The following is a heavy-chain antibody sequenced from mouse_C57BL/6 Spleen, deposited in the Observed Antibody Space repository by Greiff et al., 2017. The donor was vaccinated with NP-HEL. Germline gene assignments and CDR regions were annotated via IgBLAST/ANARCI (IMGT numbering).Heavy chain of an antibody. V-gene: IGHV1-9*01. CDR1: GYTFTGYW. CDR3: ARKEGYYAWFAY. D-gene: IGHD1-1*01. J-gene: IGHJ3*01. Sequence: QVQLQQSGAELMKPGASVKLSCKATGYTFTGYWIEWVKQRPGHGLEWIGEILPGSGSTNYNEKFKGKATFTADTSSNTAYMRLSSLTTEDSAIYYCARKEGYYAWFAYWGQGTLVTVSA. CDR2: ILPGSGST.